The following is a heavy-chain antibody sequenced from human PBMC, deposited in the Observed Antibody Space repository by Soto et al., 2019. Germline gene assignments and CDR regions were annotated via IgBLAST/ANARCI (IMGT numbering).Heavy chain of an antibody. CDR3: ATDPGGYIVGATHRVSDY. J-gene: IGHJ4*02. V-gene: IGHV1-8*01. Sequence: ASVKVSCKASGYTFTSYDINWVRQATGQGLEWMGWMNPNSGNTGYAQKFQGRVTMTEDTSTDTAYMELSSLRSEDTAVYYCATDPGGYIVGATHRVSDYWGQGTLVTVSS. CDR2: MNPNSGNT. CDR1: GYTFTSYD. D-gene: IGHD1-26*01.